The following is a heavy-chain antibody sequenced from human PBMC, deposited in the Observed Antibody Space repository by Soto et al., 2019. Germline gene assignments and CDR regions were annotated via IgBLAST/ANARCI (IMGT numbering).Heavy chain of an antibody. CDR1: GFTFSNYI. J-gene: IGHJ6*02. V-gene: IGHV3-21*01. CDR3: ARANYDFRSGYSNYFGMDV. D-gene: IGHD3-3*01. CDR2: ISSSSLYI. Sequence: EVQLVESGGGLVKPGGSLRVSCAASGFTFSNYIINWVRQAPGKGLEWVSAISSSSLYIYYADSVKGRFTISRDNAKNSLYLQMTSLGAEDTAVYYCARANYDFRSGYSNYFGMDVWGQGTTVSVSS.